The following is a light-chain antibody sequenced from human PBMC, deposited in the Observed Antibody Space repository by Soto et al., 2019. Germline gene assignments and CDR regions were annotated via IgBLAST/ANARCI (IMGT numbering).Light chain of an antibody. CDR3: QQYGSSPFT. CDR1: QSVSSSY. V-gene: IGKV3-20*01. Sequence: EIVLTQSPGTLSLSPGERATLSCRASQSVSSSYLAWYQQKPGQAPRRLIYGASSRATGIPDRFSGSGSGADFTLTISRLEPEDFAVYYCQQYGSSPFTFGGGSNVEI. J-gene: IGKJ4*01. CDR2: GAS.